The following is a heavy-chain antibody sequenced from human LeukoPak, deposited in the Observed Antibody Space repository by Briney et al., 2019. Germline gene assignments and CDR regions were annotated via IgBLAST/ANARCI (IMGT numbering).Heavy chain of an antibody. CDR1: GGSFSGYY. V-gene: IGHV4-34*01. Sequence: SETLSLTCAVYGGSFSGYYWGWIRQPPGKGLEWSGSIYHSGSTYYNPSLKSRVTISVDTSKNQFSLKLSSVTAADTAVYYCARVLANYSGSGSYFDYWGQGTLVTVSS. CDR2: IYHSGST. CDR3: ARVLANYSGSGSYFDY. J-gene: IGHJ4*02. D-gene: IGHD3-10*01.